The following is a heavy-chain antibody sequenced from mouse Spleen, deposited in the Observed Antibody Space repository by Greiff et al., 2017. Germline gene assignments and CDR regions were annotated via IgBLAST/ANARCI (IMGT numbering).Heavy chain of an antibody. Sequence: DVHLVESGGGLVKPGGSLKLSCAASGFTFSDYGMHWVRQAPEKGLEWVAYISSGSSTIYYADTVKGRLTISRDNAKNTLFLQMTSLRSEDTAMYYCARAYYRYGGFAYWGQGTLVTVSA. CDR3: ARAYYRYGGFAY. D-gene: IGHD2-14*01. CDR2: ISSGSSTI. CDR1: GFTFSDYG. V-gene: IGHV5-17*01. J-gene: IGHJ3*01.